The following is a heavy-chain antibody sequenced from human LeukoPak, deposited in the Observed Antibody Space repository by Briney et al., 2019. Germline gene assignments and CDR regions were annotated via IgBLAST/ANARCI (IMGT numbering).Heavy chain of an antibody. Sequence: RGSPRLSCAPSGFTLSDYDMHWVRQATRKSLEWVSAIGTAGDTYYTGSVKGRFTISRENAKNSLYLQMNSLRAGDTAVYYCARVAKERVGGVYYFDYWGQGTLVTVSS. CDR2: IGTAGDT. J-gene: IGHJ4*02. D-gene: IGHD1-1*01. CDR1: GFTLSDYD. V-gene: IGHV3-13*01. CDR3: ARVAKERVGGVYYFDY.